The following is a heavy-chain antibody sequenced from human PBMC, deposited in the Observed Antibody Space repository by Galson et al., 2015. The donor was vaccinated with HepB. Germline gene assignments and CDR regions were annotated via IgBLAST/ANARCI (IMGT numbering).Heavy chain of an antibody. V-gene: IGHV3-73*01. J-gene: IGHJ4*02. CDR3: IRLGDLSGYSSS. CDR2: IRSKANNYAT. CDR1: GFTFSGSA. D-gene: IGHD6-13*01. Sequence: SLRLSCAASGFTFSGSAISWVRQASGKGPEWIGHIRSKANNYATTYVVSLRGRFIISRDDSKNTAYLHMNSLKIEDTAVYYCIRLGDLSGYSSSWGQGTLVTVSS.